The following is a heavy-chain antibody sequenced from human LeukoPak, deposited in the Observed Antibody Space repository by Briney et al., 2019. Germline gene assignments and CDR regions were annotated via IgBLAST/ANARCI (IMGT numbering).Heavy chain of an antibody. Sequence: ASLKVSCKASGYTFTSYYMRWVQQAPGKGLEWMGMINHSDGSTNYAQKFQGRVTMTRDTSTSTVYMYLSGLRSDDTAVYYCARGGSIYILEGTRGVDYWGQGTLVTVSS. CDR1: GYTFTSYY. D-gene: IGHD1-26*01. CDR3: ARGGSIYILEGTRGVDY. CDR2: INHSDGST. V-gene: IGHV1-46*01. J-gene: IGHJ4*02.